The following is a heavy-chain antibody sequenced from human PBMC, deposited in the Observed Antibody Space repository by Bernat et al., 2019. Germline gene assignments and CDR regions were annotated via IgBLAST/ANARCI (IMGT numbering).Heavy chain of an antibody. V-gene: IGHV3-33*01. CDR2: IWYDGSNK. J-gene: IGHJ5*02. Sequence: QVQLVESGGGVVQPGRSLRLSCAASGFTFSSYGMHWVRQAPGKGLEWVAVIWYDGSNKYDADSVKGRFTISRDNSKNRLYLQMNSLRAEDTAVYYCARDPVAGYCSSTSCLGWFDPWGQGTLVTVSS. CDR3: ARDPVAGYCSSTSCLGWFDP. CDR1: GFTFSSYG. D-gene: IGHD2-2*01.